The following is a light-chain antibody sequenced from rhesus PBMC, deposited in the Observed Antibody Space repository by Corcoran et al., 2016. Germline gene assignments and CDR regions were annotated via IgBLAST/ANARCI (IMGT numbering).Light chain of an antibody. CDR2: GTS. CDR3: QQDYSWPLT. Sequence: EIVMTQSPATLSLSPGERATLSCRASQSVSSSLAWYQQKPGQAPKFLIYGTSSRATGILDRFSGNGSGTEFTLTISSLEPEDVGVYYCQQDYSWPLTFGGGTKVGLK. J-gene: IGKJ4*01. V-gene: IGKV3-42*01. CDR1: QSVSSS.